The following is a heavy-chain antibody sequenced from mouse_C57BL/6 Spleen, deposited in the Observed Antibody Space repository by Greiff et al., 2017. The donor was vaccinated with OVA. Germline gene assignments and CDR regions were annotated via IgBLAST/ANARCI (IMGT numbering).Heavy chain of an antibody. CDR3: ARSYYSKLYYYAMDY. CDR1: GYTFTSYR. CDR2: IDPNSGGT. V-gene: IGHV1-72*01. Sequence: QVQLKQSGAELVKPGASVKLSCKASGYTFTSYRMHWVKQRPGRGLEWIGRIDPNSGGTKYNEKFKSKATLTVDKPSSTAYMQLSSLTSEDSAVYYCARSYYSKLYYYAMDYWGQGTSVTVSS. J-gene: IGHJ4*01. D-gene: IGHD2-5*01.